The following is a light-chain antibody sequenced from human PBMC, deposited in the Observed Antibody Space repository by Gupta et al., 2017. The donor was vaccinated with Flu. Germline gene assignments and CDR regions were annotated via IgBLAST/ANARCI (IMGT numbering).Light chain of an antibody. V-gene: IGLV3-21*02. J-gene: IGLJ2*01. CDR1: NIGSKS. CDR3: QVWDSSSDHVV. Sequence: GGNNIGSKSVHWYQQKPGQAPVLVVYADSDRPSGIPKRFSGSNSGNTATLTISRVEAGDEADYYCQVWDSSSDHVVFGGGTKLTVL. CDR2: ADS.